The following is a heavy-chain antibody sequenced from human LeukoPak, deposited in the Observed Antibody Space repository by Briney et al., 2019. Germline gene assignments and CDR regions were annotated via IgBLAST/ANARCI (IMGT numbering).Heavy chain of an antibody. V-gene: IGHV3-23*01. J-gene: IGHJ4*02. D-gene: IGHD2-2*01. Sequence: GGSLRLSCAASGFTSSSYAMNWVRQAPGEGLEWVSATGSTGVSTFYADSVKGRFTVSRDNSKNTLSLQMNSLRAEDTAVYYCAKDPGVVPAHYFDYWGQGILVTVSS. CDR3: AKDPGVVPAHYFDY. CDR2: TGSTGVST. CDR1: GFTSSSYA.